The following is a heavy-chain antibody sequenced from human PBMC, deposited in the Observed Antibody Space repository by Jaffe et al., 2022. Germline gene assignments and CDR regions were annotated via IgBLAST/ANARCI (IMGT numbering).Heavy chain of an antibody. CDR3: ARHSGTVSSGWYYNAEYFQH. J-gene: IGHJ1*01. CDR2: IYYSGST. CDR1: GGSISSSSYY. D-gene: IGHD6-19*01. V-gene: IGHV4-39*01. Sequence: QLQLQESGPGLVKPSETLSLTCTVSGGSISSSSYYWGWIRQPPGKGLEWIGSIYYSGSTYYNPSLKSRVTISVDTSKNQFSLKLSSVTAADTAVYYCARHSGTVSSGWYYNAEYFQHWGQGTLVTVSS.